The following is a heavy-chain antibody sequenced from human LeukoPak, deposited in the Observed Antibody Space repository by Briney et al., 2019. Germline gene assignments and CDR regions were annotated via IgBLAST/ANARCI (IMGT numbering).Heavy chain of an antibody. Sequence: PGGSLRLSCAASGFTVSSNYMSWVRQAPGKGLEWVSIIYSGGSTYYADSVKGRFTFSRDNSKNTLYLQMNSLRAEDTAVYYCARGGSDYGGNSDIDYWGQGTLVTVSS. J-gene: IGHJ4*02. CDR3: ARGGSDYGGNSDIDY. CDR2: IYSGGST. CDR1: GFTVSSNY. V-gene: IGHV3-66*01. D-gene: IGHD4-23*01.